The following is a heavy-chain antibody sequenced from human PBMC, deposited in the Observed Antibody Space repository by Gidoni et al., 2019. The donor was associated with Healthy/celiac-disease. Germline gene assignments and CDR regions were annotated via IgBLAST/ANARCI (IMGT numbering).Heavy chain of an antibody. J-gene: IGHJ6*02. V-gene: IGHV1-24*01. CDR2: FDPEDGET. CDR1: GYTLTELS. Sequence: QVQLVQSGAEVKKPGASVKVSCKVSGYTLTELSMHWVRQAPGKGLEWMGGFDPEDGETIYAHKFQGRVPMTEDTSTDPAYMELSSLRSEDTAVYYCASGLPTLFGYYGMDVWGQGTTVTVSS. D-gene: IGHD3-16*01. CDR3: ASGLPTLFGYYGMDV.